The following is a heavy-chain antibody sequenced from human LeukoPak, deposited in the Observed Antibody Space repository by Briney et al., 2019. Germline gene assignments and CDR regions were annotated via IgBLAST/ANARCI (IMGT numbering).Heavy chain of an antibody. CDR1: GGSFSGYY. J-gene: IGHJ6*02. CDR2: INHSGST. D-gene: IGHD6-6*01. Sequence: SETLSLTCAVYGGSFSGYYWSWIRQPPGKGLEWIGEINHSGSTNYNPSLKSRVAISVDTSKNQFSLKLSSVTAADTAVYYCARASIAAHYGMDVWGQGTTVTVSS. V-gene: IGHV4-34*01. CDR3: ARASIAAHYGMDV.